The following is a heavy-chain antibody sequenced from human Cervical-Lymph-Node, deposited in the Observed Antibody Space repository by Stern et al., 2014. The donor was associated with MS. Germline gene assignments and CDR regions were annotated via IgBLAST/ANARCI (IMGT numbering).Heavy chain of an antibody. D-gene: IGHD3-10*01. CDR3: AKDLYTGSDWGIRAMDV. V-gene: IGHV3-30*18. Sequence: QVQLVQSGGGVVQPGRSLRLSCRASGFTFSSYGMHWVRQAPGKGLEWVALTSYDGNKDYYADSVKGRFSISRDNSYNTLYLQMSSLRAEDTAVYLCAKDLYTGSDWGIRAMDVWGQGTTVTVS. CDR2: TSYDGNKD. J-gene: IGHJ6*02. CDR1: GFTFSSYG.